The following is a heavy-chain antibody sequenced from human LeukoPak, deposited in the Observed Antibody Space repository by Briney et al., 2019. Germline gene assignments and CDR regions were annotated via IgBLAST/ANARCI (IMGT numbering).Heavy chain of an antibody. CDR1: GFTFSSYA. CDR2: ISGSGGST. Sequence: GGSLRLSCAASGFTFSSYAVSWVRQAPGEGLWWVSAISGSGGSTYYAQSVKGRFTISRDNSKNTLYLQMNSLRAEETAVYYCAKEYYYGSGSYYNFDYWGQGTLVTVSS. J-gene: IGHJ4*02. CDR3: AKEYYYGSGSYYNFDY. D-gene: IGHD3-10*01. V-gene: IGHV3-23*01.